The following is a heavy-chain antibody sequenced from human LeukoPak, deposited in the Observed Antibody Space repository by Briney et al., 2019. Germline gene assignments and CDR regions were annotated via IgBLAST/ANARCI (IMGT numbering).Heavy chain of an antibody. V-gene: IGHV1-8*03. Sequence: GASVKVSCKASGYTFTSYDINWVRQATGQGLEWMGWMNPNSGNTGYARKFQGRVTITRNTSISTAYMELSSLRSEDTAVYYCARGPFRYCSSTSCSDYYMDVWGKGTTVTVSS. D-gene: IGHD2-2*01. CDR3: ARGPFRYCSSTSCSDYYMDV. CDR1: GYTFTSYD. J-gene: IGHJ6*03. CDR2: MNPNSGNT.